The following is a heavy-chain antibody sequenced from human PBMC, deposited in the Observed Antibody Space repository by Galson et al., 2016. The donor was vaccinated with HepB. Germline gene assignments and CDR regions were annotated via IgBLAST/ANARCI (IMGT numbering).Heavy chain of an antibody. CDR2: ISAYNGNT. J-gene: IGHJ4*02. V-gene: IGHV1-18*04. CDR1: GYPFTGYY. CDR3: ARDKDSSSSEADY. Sequence: VKVSCKASGYPFTGYYIHWVRQAPGQGLEWMGWISAYNGNTNYAQKLQGRVTMTTDTSTSTAYMELRSLRSDDTAVYYCARDKDSSSSEADYWGQGTLVTVSS. D-gene: IGHD6-6*01.